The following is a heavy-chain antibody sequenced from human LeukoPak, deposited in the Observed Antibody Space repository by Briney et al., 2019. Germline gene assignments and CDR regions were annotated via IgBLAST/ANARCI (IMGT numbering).Heavy chain of an antibody. CDR2: ISAFNGNT. Sequence: ASVKVSCKASAYTFTNYGISWVRQAPGQGLEWMGWISAFNGNTNYVQKLQGRVTMTTDSSTSTAYTELRSLRSDDTAVYYCVRTQSITMVRGVIVGDDAFDIWGQGTMVTVSS. J-gene: IGHJ3*02. CDR3: VRTQSITMVRGVIVGDDAFDI. CDR1: AYTFTNYG. V-gene: IGHV1-18*01. D-gene: IGHD3-10*01.